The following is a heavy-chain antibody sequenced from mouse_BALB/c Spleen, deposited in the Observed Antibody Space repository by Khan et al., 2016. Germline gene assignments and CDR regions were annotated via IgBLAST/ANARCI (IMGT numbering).Heavy chain of an antibody. D-gene: IGHD1-1*01. CDR2: ISYDGSN. Sequence: EVQLQESGPGLVKPSQSLSLTCSVTGYSITSGYYWNWIRQLPGNKLEWMGYISYDGSNNYNPSLKNRISITRDTSKNQFFLKLNSVTTEDTATYDCAREPFYFHGSSYWYLDGWGGGTAVTVSS. J-gene: IGHJ1*01. CDR3: AREPFYFHGSSYWYLDG. CDR1: GYSITSGYY. V-gene: IGHV3-6*02.